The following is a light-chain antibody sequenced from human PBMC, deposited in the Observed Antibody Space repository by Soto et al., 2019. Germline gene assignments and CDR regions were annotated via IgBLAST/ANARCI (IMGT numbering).Light chain of an antibody. CDR2: EDN. CDR1: SGSIASNY. Sequence: NFMLTQSHSVSESPGKTVTISCTRSSGSIASNYVQWNQQRPGSSPTTVIYEDNQRPSGVPDRFSGSIDSSSNSASLTISGLKTEDEADYYCQSYDSSNRGVFGGGTKLTVL. V-gene: IGLV6-57*01. CDR3: QSYDSSNRGV. J-gene: IGLJ3*02.